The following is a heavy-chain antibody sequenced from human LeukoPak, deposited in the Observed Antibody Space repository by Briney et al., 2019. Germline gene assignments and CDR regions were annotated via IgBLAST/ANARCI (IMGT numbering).Heavy chain of an antibody. Sequence: GESLKISCKGSGYIFTSYWIGWVRQMPGKGLEWMGIIYPDESDTRYSPSFQGQVTISVDKSISTAYLQWSSLKASDTAMYYCARLLEYCSTTTCYGRFDPWGQGTLVTVPS. CDR1: GYIFTSYW. CDR2: IYPDESDT. J-gene: IGHJ5*02. CDR3: ARLLEYCSTTTCYGRFDP. D-gene: IGHD2-2*01. V-gene: IGHV5-51*01.